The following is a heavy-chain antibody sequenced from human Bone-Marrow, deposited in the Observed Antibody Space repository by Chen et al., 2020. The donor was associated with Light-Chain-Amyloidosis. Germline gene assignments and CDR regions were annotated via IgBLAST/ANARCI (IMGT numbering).Heavy chain of an antibody. CDR3: ARWAGSYRDDDLQY. CDR1: GGSFSGYY. J-gene: IGHJ1*01. Sequence: QVQLQQWGAGMLKPSETLSLTCGVYGGSFSGYYWSWIRQPPGMGLEWIGEINHNGRTNYNPSLKSRVTISTDTSNRQFSLKLTSVTAADTAVYFCARWAGSYRDDDLQYWSQGTLVTVSS. D-gene: IGHD3-10*01. CDR2: INHNGRT. V-gene: IGHV4-34*01.